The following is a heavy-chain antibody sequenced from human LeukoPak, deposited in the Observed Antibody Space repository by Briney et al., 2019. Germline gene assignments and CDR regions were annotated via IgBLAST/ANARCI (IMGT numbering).Heavy chain of an antibody. J-gene: IGHJ5*02. V-gene: IGHV1-18*01. CDR1: GYTFTSYG. D-gene: IGHD3-10*01. CDR3: ARDRVHYYGSGSDNWFDP. Sequence: ASVKVSCKASGYTFTSYGISWVRQAPGQGLEWMGWISAYNGNTNYAQKLQGRVTMTTDTSTSTAYMELRSLRSDDTAVYYCARDRVHYYGSGSDNWFDPWGQGTLVTVSS. CDR2: ISAYNGNT.